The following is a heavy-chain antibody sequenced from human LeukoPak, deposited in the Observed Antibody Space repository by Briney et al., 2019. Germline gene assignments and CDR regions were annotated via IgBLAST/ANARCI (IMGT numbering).Heavy chain of an antibody. CDR2: INHSGST. Sequence: SETLSLTCAVYGGSFSGYYWSWIRQPPGKGLEWIGEINHSGSTNYNPSLKSRVTISVDTSKNQFSLKLSSVTAADTAVYYCARDAERRGYYYGRLNWFDPWGQGTLVTVSS. V-gene: IGHV4-34*01. CDR1: GGSFSGYY. D-gene: IGHD3-22*01. J-gene: IGHJ5*02. CDR3: ARDAERRGYYYGRLNWFDP.